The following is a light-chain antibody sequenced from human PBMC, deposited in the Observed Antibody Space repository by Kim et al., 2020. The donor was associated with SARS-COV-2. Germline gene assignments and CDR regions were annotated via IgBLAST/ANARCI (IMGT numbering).Light chain of an antibody. CDR3: QVWDNSGEHIV. J-gene: IGLJ2*01. CDR1: NIGPKS. CDR2: YSS. V-gene: IGLV3-21*04. Sequence: APGQTARMTCGGNNIGPKSVNWYQQKPGQAPVLVISYSSDRPSGIPERFSGSNSGNTATLTISRVEAGDEAVYYCQVWDNSGEHIVFGGGTKLTVL.